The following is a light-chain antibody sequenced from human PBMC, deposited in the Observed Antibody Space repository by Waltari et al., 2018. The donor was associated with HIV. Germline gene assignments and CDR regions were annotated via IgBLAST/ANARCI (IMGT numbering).Light chain of an antibody. J-gene: IGLJ1*01. V-gene: IGLV3-1*01. CDR3: QAWDSNTEV. CDR2: QDS. Sequence: SYELTQPPSVSVSPGQTASITCSGAKSGDKYACWYQQKPGQSPVLVIYQDSKRPSGIPERFSGSNSGNTATLTISGTQAMDEADYYCQAWDSNTEVFGTGTKVTVL. CDR1: KSGDKY.